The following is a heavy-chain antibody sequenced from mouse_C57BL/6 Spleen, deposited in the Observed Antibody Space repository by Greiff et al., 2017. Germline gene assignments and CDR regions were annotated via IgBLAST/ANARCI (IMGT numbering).Heavy chain of an antibody. J-gene: IGHJ4*01. Sequence: QVQLQQPGAELVKPGASVKLSCKASGYTFTSYWMHWVKQRPGRGLEWIGRIDPNSGGTKYNEKFKGKDTLTVDKPSSTAYMRRRSMTAEDAAVYYCARENYCGSSGAMDYWGQGTSVTVSA. CDR1: GYTFTSYW. V-gene: IGHV1-72*01. D-gene: IGHD1-1*01. CDR2: IDPNSGGT. CDR3: ARENYCGSSGAMDY.